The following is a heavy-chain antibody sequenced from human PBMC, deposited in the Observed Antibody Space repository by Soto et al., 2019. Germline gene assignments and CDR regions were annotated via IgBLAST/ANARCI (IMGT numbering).Heavy chain of an antibody. V-gene: IGHV4-30-2*01. J-gene: IGHJ3*02. CDR2: IYHSGST. Sequence: SETLSLNCAVSGGSISSGGYSWSWIRQPPGKGLEWIGYIYHSGSTYYNPSLKSRVTISVDRSKNQFSLKLSSVTAADTAEYYCSRDNPYCTNGVCYDAYDIWGQAPMVTVSS. CDR1: GGSISSGGYS. D-gene: IGHD2-8*01. CDR3: SRDNPYCTNGVCYDAYDI.